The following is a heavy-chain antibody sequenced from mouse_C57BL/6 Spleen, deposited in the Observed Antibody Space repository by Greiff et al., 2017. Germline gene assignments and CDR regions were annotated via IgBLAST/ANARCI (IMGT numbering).Heavy chain of an antibody. J-gene: IGHJ3*01. CDR2: ISYSGST. CDR1: GYSITSGYD. D-gene: IGHD3-3*01. Sequence: DVQLQESGPGMVKPSQSLSLTCTVTGYSITSGYDWHWIRHFPGNKLEWMGYISYSGSTNYNPSLKSRISITHDTSKNHFFLKLNSVTTEDTATYYCARGDHGGFAYWGQGTLVTVSA. V-gene: IGHV3-1*01. CDR3: ARGDHGGFAY.